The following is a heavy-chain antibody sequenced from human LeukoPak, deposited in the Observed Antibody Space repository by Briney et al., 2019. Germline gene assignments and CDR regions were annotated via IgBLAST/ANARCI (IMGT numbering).Heavy chain of an antibody. V-gene: IGHV1-18*01. CDR2: ISAYNGNT. CDR3: ATGLLRYFDWLSSGNDY. CDR1: GYTFTSYG. J-gene: IGHJ4*02. Sequence: EASVKVSCKASGYTFTSYGISWVRQAPGQGLEWMGWISAYNGNTNYAQKLQGRVTMTTDTSTSTAYMELRSLRSDDTAVYYCATGLLRYFDWLSSGNDYWGQGTLVTVSS. D-gene: IGHD3-9*01.